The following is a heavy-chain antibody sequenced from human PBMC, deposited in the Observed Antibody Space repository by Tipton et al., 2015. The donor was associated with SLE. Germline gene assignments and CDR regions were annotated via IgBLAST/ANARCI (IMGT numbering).Heavy chain of an antibody. Sequence: LRLSCTVSGGSISTYYWNWIRQPPGKGLEWIGFIYYTGSTNYNPSLKSRVTISVDTSKNQFSLKLSSVTAADTAVYYCARPETPRSWGYAFDIWGQGTMVTVSS. CDR2: IYYTGST. J-gene: IGHJ3*02. V-gene: IGHV4-59*01. CDR3: ARPETPRSWGYAFDI. CDR1: GGSISTYY. D-gene: IGHD1-26*01.